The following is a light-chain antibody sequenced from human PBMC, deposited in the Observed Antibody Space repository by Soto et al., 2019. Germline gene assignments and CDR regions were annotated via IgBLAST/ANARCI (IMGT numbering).Light chain of an antibody. V-gene: IGLV2-8*01. CDR2: EVT. CDR3: TSYAGNDKYV. Sequence: QSALTQPPSASGSPGQSVTISCTGTSSDVGDYFYVSWYQQHPGKPPKLLIYEVTQRPSGVPDRFSGSRSGNTASLTVSGLQADDEADYYCTSYAGNDKYVFGTGTKLT. CDR1: SSDVGDYFY. J-gene: IGLJ1*01.